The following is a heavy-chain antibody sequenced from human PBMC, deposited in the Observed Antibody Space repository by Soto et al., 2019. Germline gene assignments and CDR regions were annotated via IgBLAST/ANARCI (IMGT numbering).Heavy chain of an antibody. CDR1: GFFFNSYS. D-gene: IGHD3-22*01. J-gene: IGHJ4*02. CDR3: GSSASPDAY. Sequence: EVQLVESGGGLVQPGGSLRLSCVASGFFFNSYSMNWVRQAPGKGLEWISYINSGSTSVFYADSVKGRFTISRDNAKNSLSLQMNRLRAEDTAVYYCGSSASPDAYWGQGTLVTVSS. V-gene: IGHV3-48*01. CDR2: INSGSTSV.